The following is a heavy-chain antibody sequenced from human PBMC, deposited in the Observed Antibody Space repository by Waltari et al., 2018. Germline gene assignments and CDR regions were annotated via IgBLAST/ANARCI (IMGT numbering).Heavy chain of an antibody. CDR3: ARLSPPYYDFWSGYFSHGYFDY. CDR2: INHSGST. Sequence: QVQLQQWGAGLLKPSETLSLTCAVYGGSFSGYYWSWIRQPPGKGLEWIGEINHSGSTNYNPSLKSRVTISVDTSKNQFSLKLSSVTAADTAVYYCARLSPPYYDFWSGYFSHGYFDYWGQGTLVTVSS. V-gene: IGHV4-34*01. J-gene: IGHJ4*02. D-gene: IGHD3-3*01. CDR1: GGSFSGYY.